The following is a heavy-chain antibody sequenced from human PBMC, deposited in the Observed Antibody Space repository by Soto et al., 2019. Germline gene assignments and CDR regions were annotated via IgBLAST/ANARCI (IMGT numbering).Heavy chain of an antibody. Sequence: EVQLLESGGRFVQPGGALRLSCAASGFTFRSYGMSWGRQATGKGLECISAIRDNGGRTGYAESGQRRFTISRDNSKNSLFLQMNTLTAADTAVYYCAKREVHDKWGQGTLVTVS. CDR2: IRDNGGRT. CDR3: AKREVHDK. V-gene: IGHV3-23*01. CDR1: GFTFRSYG. D-gene: IGHD1-1*01. J-gene: IGHJ4*02.